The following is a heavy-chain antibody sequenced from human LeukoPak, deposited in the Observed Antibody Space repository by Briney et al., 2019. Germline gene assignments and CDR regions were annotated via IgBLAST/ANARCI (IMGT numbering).Heavy chain of an antibody. V-gene: IGHV3-74*01. Sequence: SGGSLRLSCAASGLTFSSYWMHWVRQSPGKGLVWVSGINSDGSSTSYADSVKGRFTISRDNAKNTVYLQMNSLRAEDTAVYHCATSRTFDYWGQGTLVTVSS. CDR2: INSDGSST. CDR3: ATSRTFDY. CDR1: GLTFSSYW. J-gene: IGHJ4*02.